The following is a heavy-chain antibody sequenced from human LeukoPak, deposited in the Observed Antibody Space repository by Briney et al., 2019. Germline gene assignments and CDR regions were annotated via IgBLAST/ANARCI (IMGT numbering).Heavy chain of an antibody. V-gene: IGHV1-69*01. CDR1: GGTFINYA. Sequence: SVKVSCKASGGTFINYAINWVRQAPGQGLEWMGGITPIFGTANYLQKFQGRVTITADESTRTAYMELSRLRSEDTAIYYCARASSDDTAMATPFAYWGQGTLVTVSS. CDR3: ARASSDDTAMATPFAY. D-gene: IGHD5-18*01. J-gene: IGHJ4*02. CDR2: ITPIFGTA.